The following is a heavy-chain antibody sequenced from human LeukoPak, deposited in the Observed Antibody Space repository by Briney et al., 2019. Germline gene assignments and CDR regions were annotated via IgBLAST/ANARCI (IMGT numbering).Heavy chain of an antibody. J-gene: IGHJ3*02. CDR1: GYTFTGYY. Sequence: ASVKVSCKASGYTFTGYYMHWVRQAPGQGLEWMGIINPSGGSTSYAQKFQGRVTMTRDTSTSTVYMELSSLRSEDTAVYYCAREEGDCDTVRCYESFDIWGQGTMVAVSS. D-gene: IGHD2-2*01. CDR3: AREEGDCDTVRCYESFDI. V-gene: IGHV1-46*01. CDR2: INPSGGST.